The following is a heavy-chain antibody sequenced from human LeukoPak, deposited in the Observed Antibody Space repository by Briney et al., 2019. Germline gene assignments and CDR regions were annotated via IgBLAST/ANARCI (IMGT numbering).Heavy chain of an antibody. CDR3: ARAQYSSISFDY. D-gene: IGHD6-13*01. CDR1: GFTFTSYY. J-gene: IGHJ4*02. V-gene: IGHV1-46*01. Sequence: ASVKVSCKASGFTFTSYYMHWVRQAPGQGLEWMGIINPSGGSTSYAQKFQGRVTMTRDMSTSTVYMELSSLRSEDTAVYYCARAQYSSISFDYWGQGTLVTVSS. CDR2: INPSGGST.